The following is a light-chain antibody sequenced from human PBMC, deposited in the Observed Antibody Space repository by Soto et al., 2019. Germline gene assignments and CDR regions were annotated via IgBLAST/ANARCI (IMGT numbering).Light chain of an antibody. V-gene: IGKV1-5*03. CDR2: KAS. CDR3: QQYSSYSSYT. Sequence: DIQMTQSPSTLSASVGDRVTITCRASQSISSWLAWYLQKPGKAPQLLIYKASNLQDGVPSRFSGSGSGTEFTLTISSLQPDDFATYCCQQYSSYSSYTFGQGTKLEIK. CDR1: QSISSW. J-gene: IGKJ2*01.